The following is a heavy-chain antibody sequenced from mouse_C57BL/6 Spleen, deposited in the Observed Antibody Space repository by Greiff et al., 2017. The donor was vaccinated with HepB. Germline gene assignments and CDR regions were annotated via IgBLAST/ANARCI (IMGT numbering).Heavy chain of an antibody. Sequence: EVMLVESGGDLVKPGGSLKLSCAASGFTFSSYGMSWVRQTPDKRLEWVATISSGGSYTYYPDSVKGRFTISRDNAKNTLYLQMSSLKSEDTAMYYFAREGYDGGFYAMDYWGQGTSVTVSS. CDR2: ISSGGSYT. V-gene: IGHV5-6*02. CDR3: AREGYDGGFYAMDY. J-gene: IGHJ4*01. CDR1: GFTFSSYG. D-gene: IGHD2-2*01.